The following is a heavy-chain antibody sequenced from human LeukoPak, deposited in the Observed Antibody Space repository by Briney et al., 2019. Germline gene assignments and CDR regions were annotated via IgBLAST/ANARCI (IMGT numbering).Heavy chain of an antibody. J-gene: IGHJ6*02. D-gene: IGHD3-22*01. CDR2: ISSSSSYI. CDR1: GFTFSSYS. Sequence: GGSLRLSCAASGFTFSSYSMNWVRQAPGKGLEWVSSISSSSSYIYYADSVKGRFTISRDNAKNSLYLQMNSLRAEDTAVYYCARVGYYESSGYYSRPIYYYYGMDVWGQGTTVTVSS. CDR3: ARVGYYESSGYYSRPIYYYYGMDV. V-gene: IGHV3-21*01.